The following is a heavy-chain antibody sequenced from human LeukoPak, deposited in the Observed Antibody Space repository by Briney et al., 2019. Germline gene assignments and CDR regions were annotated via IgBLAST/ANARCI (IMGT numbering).Heavy chain of an antibody. J-gene: IGHJ6*02. CDR1: GYTFTSYA. D-gene: IGHD5-18*01. CDR2: INTNTGNP. V-gene: IGHV7-4-1*02. Sequence: ASVKVSCKASGYTFTSYAMNWVRQAPGQGLEWMGWINTNTGNPTYAQGFTGRFVFSLDTSVSTAYLQISSLKAEDTAVYYCARDGLGYSYARYYYYGMDVWGQGTTVTVSS. CDR3: ARDGLGYSYARYYYYGMDV.